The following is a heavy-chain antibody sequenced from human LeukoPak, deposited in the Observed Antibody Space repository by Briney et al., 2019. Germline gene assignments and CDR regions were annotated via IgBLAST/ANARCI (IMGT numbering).Heavy chain of an antibody. CDR1: GFTFSDHY. V-gene: IGHV3-72*01. D-gene: IGHD6-13*01. Sequence: GGSLRLSCAASGFTFSDHYMDWVRQAPGKGLEWVGRIRKKGNSYTTEYAASVKGRCTISRDDSKNTAYLQMNSLKTEDTAVYYCGAAADETGGHWGQGTLVTVSS. J-gene: IGHJ4*02. CDR3: GAAADETGGH. CDR2: IRKKGNSYTT.